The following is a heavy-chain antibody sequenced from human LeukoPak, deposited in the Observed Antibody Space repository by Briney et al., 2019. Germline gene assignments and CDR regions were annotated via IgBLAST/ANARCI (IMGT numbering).Heavy chain of an antibody. CDR2: IYYSGST. Sequence: SETLSLTCTVSGGSISSYYWSWIRQPPGKGLEWIGYIYYSGSTNYNPSLKSRVTISVDTSKNQFSLKLSSVTAADTAVYYCARVQYSYGLGYWGQGTLVTVSS. D-gene: IGHD5-18*01. CDR3: ARVQYSYGLGY. CDR1: GGSISSYY. J-gene: IGHJ4*02. V-gene: IGHV4-59*01.